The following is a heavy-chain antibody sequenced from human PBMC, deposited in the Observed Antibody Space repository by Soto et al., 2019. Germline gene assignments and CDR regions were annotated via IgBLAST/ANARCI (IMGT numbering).Heavy chain of an antibody. Sequence: EVQLVESGGGLVKPAGSLRLSCAASGFTFKDAWMSWVRQAPGKGLEWVGHIKSTDTGGTTDYAAPVKGRFSISKYDSEDTLYLEMNSLKTEDTAMYLCKWHIHIWGQGTSVIVSS. CDR3: KWHIHI. J-gene: IGHJ3*02. CDR2: IKSTDTGGTT. D-gene: IGHD2-8*01. V-gene: IGHV3-15*01. CDR1: GFTFKDAW.